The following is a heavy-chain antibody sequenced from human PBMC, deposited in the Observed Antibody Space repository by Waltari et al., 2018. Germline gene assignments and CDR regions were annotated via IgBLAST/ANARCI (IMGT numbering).Heavy chain of an antibody. Sequence: EVQLVESGGGLVQPGGSLRLSCAASTFTFSRYWMSWVRQAPGKGLECVANIKQDGSEKYYVHSVKGRFTISRDNAKNSLYLQMNSLRAEDTAVYYCARHGGYCSGGSCYFPDYWGQGTLVTVSS. V-gene: IGHV3-7*01. D-gene: IGHD2-15*01. CDR3: ARHGGYCSGGSCYFPDY. CDR1: TFTFSRYW. J-gene: IGHJ4*02. CDR2: IKQDGSEK.